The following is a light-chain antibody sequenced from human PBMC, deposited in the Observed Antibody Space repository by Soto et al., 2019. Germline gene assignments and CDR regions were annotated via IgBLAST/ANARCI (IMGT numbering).Light chain of an antibody. CDR3: HQCATSPLT. Sequence: EIVLTQSPGTLSLSPGERATLSCRASQTVGNNYLAWYQQKPGQAPRLLIDDASNRATGIPDRFSGTGSGTDFTLTISSLEPEDFAVYYCHQCATSPLTVGGGTKVEIK. V-gene: IGKV3-20*01. CDR1: QTVGNNY. CDR2: DAS. J-gene: IGKJ4*01.